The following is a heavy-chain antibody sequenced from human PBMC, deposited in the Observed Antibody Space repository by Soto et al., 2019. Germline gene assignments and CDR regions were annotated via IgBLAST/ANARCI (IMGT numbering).Heavy chain of an antibody. CDR1: GFTFSTYD. CDR3: ARVVWGYSGYDYYFDY. V-gene: IGHV3-13*01. Sequence: PGGLLRHPCGASGFTFSTYDMHRVRQATGKGLEWVSAIGSAGDTSYPASVKGRFTISRENAKNSLYLQMNSLRAGDTAVYYCARVVWGYSGYDYYFDYWGQGTLVIVSS. J-gene: IGHJ4*02. D-gene: IGHD5-12*01. CDR2: IGSAGDT.